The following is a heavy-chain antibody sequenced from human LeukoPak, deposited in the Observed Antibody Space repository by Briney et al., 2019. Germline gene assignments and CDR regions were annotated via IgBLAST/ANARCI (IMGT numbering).Heavy chain of an antibody. J-gene: IGHJ4*02. CDR1: GGSFSGYY. Sequence: PSETLSLTCAAYGGSFSGYYWSWIRQPPGKGLEWIGEINHSGSTNYNPSLKSRVTISVDTSKNQFSLKLSSVTAADTAVYYCARRGVVPAAIFYWGQGTLVTVSS. V-gene: IGHV4-34*01. CDR2: INHSGST. CDR3: ARRGVVPAAIFY. D-gene: IGHD2-2*01.